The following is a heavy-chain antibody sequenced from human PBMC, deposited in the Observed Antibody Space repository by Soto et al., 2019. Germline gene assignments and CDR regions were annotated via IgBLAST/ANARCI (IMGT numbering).Heavy chain of an antibody. CDR1: GYTFTGYY. D-gene: IGHD2-2*01. V-gene: IGHV1-2*04. J-gene: IGHJ3*02. Sequence: ASVKVSCKASGYTFTGYYMHWVRQAPGQGLEWMGWINPNSGGTNYAQKFQGWVTMTRDTSISAAYMELSRLRSDDTAVYYCAREPYCSSTSCSDAFDIWGQGTMVTVSS. CDR2: INPNSGGT. CDR3: AREPYCSSTSCSDAFDI.